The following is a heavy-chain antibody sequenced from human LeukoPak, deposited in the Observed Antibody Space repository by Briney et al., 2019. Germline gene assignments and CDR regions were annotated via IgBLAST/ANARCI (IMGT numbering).Heavy chain of an antibody. V-gene: IGHV4-59*01. D-gene: IGHD6-13*01. J-gene: IGHJ4*02. CDR3: ARGSSPGY. Sequence: SETLSLTCAVYGGSFSGYYWSWIRQPPGKGLEWIGYIYYSGSTNYNPSLKSRVTISVDTSKNQFSLKLSSVTAADTAVYYCARGSSPGYWGQGTLVTVSS. CDR1: GGSFSGYY. CDR2: IYYSGST.